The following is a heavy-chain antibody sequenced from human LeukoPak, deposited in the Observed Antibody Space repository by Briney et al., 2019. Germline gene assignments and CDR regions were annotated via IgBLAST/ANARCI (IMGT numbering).Heavy chain of an antibody. Sequence: SETLSLTCTVSGGSISSSSYYWSWIRQPPGKGLEWIGEINHSGSTNYNPSLKSRVTISVDTSKNQFSLKLSSVTAADTAVYYCARHRFYDSSGTLDYWGQGTLVTVSS. D-gene: IGHD3-22*01. J-gene: IGHJ4*02. V-gene: IGHV4-39*01. CDR3: ARHRFYDSSGTLDY. CDR2: INHSGST. CDR1: GGSISSSSYY.